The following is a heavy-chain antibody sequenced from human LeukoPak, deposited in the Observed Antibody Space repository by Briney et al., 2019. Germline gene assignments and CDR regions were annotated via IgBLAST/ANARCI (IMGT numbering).Heavy chain of an antibody. D-gene: IGHD5-24*01. CDR1: GGSFSGYY. CDR2: IDHGGST. Sequence: SETLSLTCAVYGGSFSGYYWSWIRQPPGKGLEWIGEIDHGGSTNYNPSLKSRVTISVDTSKNQFSLKLSSVTAADTAVYDCARELCWYGYTPAFDYWGQGTLVTVSS. V-gene: IGHV4-34*01. J-gene: IGHJ4*02. CDR3: ARELCWYGYTPAFDY.